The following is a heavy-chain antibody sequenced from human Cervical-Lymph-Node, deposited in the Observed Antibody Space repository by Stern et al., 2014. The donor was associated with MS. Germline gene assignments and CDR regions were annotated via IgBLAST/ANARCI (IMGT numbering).Heavy chain of an antibody. CDR3: ARVPPGPRTAHYLDI. CDR1: GYTFSYYG. Sequence: VQLVQSGGEVKKPGASVKVSCKASGYTFSYYGLSWGRQAPGQGLEWIGWISVYNGDTRYAQKLRGRVTMPTDTATSTAYMEVRSLRSDDTAVYYCARVPPGPRTAHYLDIWGQGTLVTVSS. D-gene: IGHD1-14*01. J-gene: IGHJ4*02. CDR2: ISVYNGDT. V-gene: IGHV1-18*01.